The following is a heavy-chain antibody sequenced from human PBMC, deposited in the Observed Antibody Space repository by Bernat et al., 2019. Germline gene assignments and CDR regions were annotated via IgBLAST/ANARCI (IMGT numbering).Heavy chain of an antibody. V-gene: IGHV4-39*01. CDR2: IYYSGST. CDR3: ARLTAGWGGDCDPDAFDI. Sequence: QLQLQESGPGLVKPSETLSLTCTVSGGSISSSSYYWGWIRQPPGKGLEWIGSIYYSGSTYYNPSLKSRVTISVDTSKNQFSLKLSSVTAADTAVDYCARLTAGWGGDCDPDAFDIWGQGTMVTVSS. D-gene: IGHD2-21*01. CDR1: GGSISSSSYY. J-gene: IGHJ3*02.